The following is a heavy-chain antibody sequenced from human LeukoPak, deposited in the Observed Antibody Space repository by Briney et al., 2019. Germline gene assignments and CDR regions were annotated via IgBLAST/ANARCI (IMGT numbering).Heavy chain of an antibody. CDR2: MNSDGSST. D-gene: IGHD3-22*01. J-gene: IGHJ4*02. CDR1: GFTFSSYW. V-gene: IGHV3-74*01. CDR3: AARDYDSSGYQDY. Sequence: GGSLRLSCAASGFTFSSYWVHWVRHAPGKGLVWVSHMNSDGSSTSYADSVKGRFTISRDNAKNTLYLQMNSLRAEDTAVYYCAARDYDSSGYQDYWGQGTLVTVSS.